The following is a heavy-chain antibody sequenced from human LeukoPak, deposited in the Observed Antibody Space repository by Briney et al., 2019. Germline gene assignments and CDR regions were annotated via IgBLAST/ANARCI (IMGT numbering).Heavy chain of an antibody. Sequence: GGSLRLSRAASGFTFSSYGMHWVRQAPGKGLEWVAVIWYDGSNKYYADSVKGRFTISRDNSKNTLYLQMNSLRAEDTAVYYCARTDYGDYTTFDYWGQGTLVTVSS. CDR1: GFTFSSYG. CDR2: IWYDGSNK. CDR3: ARTDYGDYTTFDY. D-gene: IGHD4-17*01. J-gene: IGHJ4*02. V-gene: IGHV3-33*01.